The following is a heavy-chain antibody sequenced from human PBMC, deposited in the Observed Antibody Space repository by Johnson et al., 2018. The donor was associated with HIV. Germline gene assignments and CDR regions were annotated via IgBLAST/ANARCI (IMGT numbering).Heavy chain of an antibody. CDR1: GFTFTSYW. J-gene: IGHJ3*02. CDR3: AKSGSYYDSSAYHDAFDI. Sequence: VLLLESGGGVVQPGRSLRLSCAASGFTFTSYWMSWVRQAPGKGLEWVANINQDGSEKYFGDSVKGRFTISRDNAKNSLFLQMNSLRAEDTAVYYCAKSGSYYDSSAYHDAFDIWGQGTMVTVSS. CDR2: INQDGSEK. D-gene: IGHD3-22*01. V-gene: IGHV3-7*02.